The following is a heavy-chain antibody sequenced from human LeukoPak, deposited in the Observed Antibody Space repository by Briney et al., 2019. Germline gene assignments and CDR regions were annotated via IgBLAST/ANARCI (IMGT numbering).Heavy chain of an antibody. CDR1: GGSFSGYY. CDR3: ARGLLRYSYGLKVWFDP. Sequence: KPSETLSLTCAVYGGSFSGYYWSWIRQPPGKGLEWIGESNHSGSTNYNPSLKSRVTISVDTSKNQFSLKLSSVTAADTAVYYCARGLLRYSYGLKVWFDPWGQETLVTVSS. J-gene: IGHJ5*02. CDR2: SNHSGST. D-gene: IGHD5-18*01. V-gene: IGHV4-34*01.